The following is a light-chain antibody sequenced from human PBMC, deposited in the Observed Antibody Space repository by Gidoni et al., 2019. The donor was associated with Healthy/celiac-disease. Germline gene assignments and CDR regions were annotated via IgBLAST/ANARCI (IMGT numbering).Light chain of an antibody. V-gene: IGKV1-5*03. Sequence: DIQMTQSPSTLSASVGDRVTITCRASQSISSWLAWYQQKPGKAPKLLIYKASSLASGVPSRFSGSGSGTEFTLTISSLQPDDFATYYCQQYNSPPAFGQGTKVEIK. CDR3: QQYNSPPA. CDR2: KAS. J-gene: IGKJ1*01. CDR1: QSISSW.